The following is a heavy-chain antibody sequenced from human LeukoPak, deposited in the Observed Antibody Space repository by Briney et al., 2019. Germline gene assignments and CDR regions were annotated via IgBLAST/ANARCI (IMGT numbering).Heavy chain of an antibody. J-gene: IGHJ6*02. Sequence: SETLSLTCAVSGGSISSGGYSWSWIRQPPGKGLEWIGSIYYSGSTKYNPSLKSRVTISVDTSKNQFSLKLSSVTAADTAVYYCARAGANDFWSGYSRHPNYYGMDVWGQGTTVTVSS. D-gene: IGHD3-3*01. CDR2: IYYSGST. V-gene: IGHV4-61*08. CDR3: ARAGANDFWSGYSRHPNYYGMDV. CDR1: GGSISSGGYS.